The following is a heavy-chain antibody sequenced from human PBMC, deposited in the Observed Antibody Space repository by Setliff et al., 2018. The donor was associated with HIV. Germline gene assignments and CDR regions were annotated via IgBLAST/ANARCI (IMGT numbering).Heavy chain of an antibody. V-gene: IGHV3-7*03. D-gene: IGHD3-22*01. J-gene: IGHJ4*01. Sequence: PGGSLRLSWAASGFTFSNSWMTWVRQAPGKGLEWVADIKKDGSDKFYVDSVKGRFAISRDNAKNSLNLEMNSLRAEDTAIYYCASSRPPDDSSGYLDHWGQGTLVTVSS. CDR3: ASSRPPDDSSGYLDH. CDR1: GFTFSNSW. CDR2: IKKDGSDK.